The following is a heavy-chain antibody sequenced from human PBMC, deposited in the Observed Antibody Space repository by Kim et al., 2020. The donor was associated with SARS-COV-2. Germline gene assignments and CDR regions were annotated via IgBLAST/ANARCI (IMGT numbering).Heavy chain of an antibody. CDR3: ARAGYDFWSGLGDDAFDI. CDR1: GGSISSYY. J-gene: IGHJ3*02. CDR2: IYYSGST. D-gene: IGHD3-3*01. Sequence: SETLSLTCTVSGGSISSYYWSWIRQPPGKGLEWIGYIYYSGSTNYNPSLKSRVTISVDTSKNQFSLKLSSVTAADTAVYYCARAGYDFWSGLGDDAFDIWGQGTMVTVSS. V-gene: IGHV4-59*01.